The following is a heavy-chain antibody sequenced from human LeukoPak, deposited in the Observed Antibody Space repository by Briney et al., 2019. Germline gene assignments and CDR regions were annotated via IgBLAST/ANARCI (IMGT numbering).Heavy chain of an antibody. CDR3: ARNSHGYSSGWLQFNFDY. CDR1: GYTFTNYG. V-gene: IGHV1-18*01. Sequence: ASVKVSCKASGYTFTNYGITWLRQAPGQGLEWMGWINTYNGNTNYVQKLQGRVTMTTDTSTSTAYMELRSLRSDDTAVYYCARNSHGYSSGWLQFNFDYWGQGTLVTVSS. CDR2: INTYNGNT. D-gene: IGHD6-19*01. J-gene: IGHJ4*02.